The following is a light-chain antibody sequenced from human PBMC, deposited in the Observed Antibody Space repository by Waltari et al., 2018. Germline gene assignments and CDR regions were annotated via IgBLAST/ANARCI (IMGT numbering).Light chain of an antibody. J-gene: IGLJ2*01. V-gene: IGLV3-25*03. CDR1: AWPKQY. CDR3: QSADSSGTYHVV. CDR2: KDS. Sequence: SYELTQPPSVSVSPGQTARITGSGEAWPKQYAYWYQQKPGQAPVLVIYKDSEMPSGIPERFSGSSSGTTVTLTISGVQAEDEADYYCQSADSSGTYHVVFGGGTKLTVL.